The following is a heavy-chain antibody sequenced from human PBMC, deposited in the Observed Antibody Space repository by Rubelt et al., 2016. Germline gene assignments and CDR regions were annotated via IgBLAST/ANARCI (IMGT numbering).Heavy chain of an antibody. CDR3: AREGYGSLFDY. Sequence: ETLSLTCTVSGGSISSSSYYWGWIRQPPGKGLEWIGSIYYSGSTYYNPSLKSRVTISVDTSKNQFSLKLSSVTAADTAVYYCAREGYGSLFDYWGQGTLVTVSS. CDR1: GGSISSSSYY. V-gene: IGHV4-39*07. CDR2: IYYSGST. J-gene: IGHJ4*02. D-gene: IGHD5-18*01.